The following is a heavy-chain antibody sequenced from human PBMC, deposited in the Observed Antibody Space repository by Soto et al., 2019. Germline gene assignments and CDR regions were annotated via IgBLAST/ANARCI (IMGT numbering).Heavy chain of an antibody. D-gene: IGHD2-21*01. V-gene: IGHV1-69*02. J-gene: IGHJ4*02. Sequence: QVQLVQSGAEVKKPGSSVKVSCKASGGTFSSYTISWVRQAPGQGLEWMGRIIPILGIANYAQKFQGRVKITAAKSTCTAYMELSSLRSEDTAVYYCAVGVGVVYYGDYWGEGTLVTVSA. CDR2: IIPILGIA. CDR3: AVGVGVVYYGDY. CDR1: GGTFSSYT.